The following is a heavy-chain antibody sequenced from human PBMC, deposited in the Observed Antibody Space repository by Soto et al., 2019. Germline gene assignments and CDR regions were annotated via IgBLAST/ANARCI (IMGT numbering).Heavy chain of an antibody. CDR2: INAYNGNT. J-gene: IGHJ4*02. CDR3: ARDHHGDYSSDY. V-gene: IGHV1-3*01. D-gene: IGHD2-21*02. Sequence: ASVKVSCKASGYTFTSYAMHWVRQAPGQRLEWMGWINAYNGNTKYAQKFQGRVTITRDTSASTAYMELRSLRSDDTAVYYCARDHHGDYSSDYWGQGTLVTVSS. CDR1: GYTFTSYA.